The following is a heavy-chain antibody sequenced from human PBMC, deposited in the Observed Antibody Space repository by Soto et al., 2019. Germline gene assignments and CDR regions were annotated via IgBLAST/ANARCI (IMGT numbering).Heavy chain of an antibody. Sequence: ASAKVSCKASGYTFTSYGISWVRQAPGQGLEGMGWISAYNGNTNYAQKLQGRVTMTTDTSTSTAYMELRSLRSDDTAVYYCARDRGYCSGGSCYSGRDDAFDIWGQGTMVTVSS. V-gene: IGHV1-18*01. J-gene: IGHJ3*02. CDR2: ISAYNGNT. CDR1: GYTFTSYG. D-gene: IGHD2-15*01. CDR3: ARDRGYCSGGSCYSGRDDAFDI.